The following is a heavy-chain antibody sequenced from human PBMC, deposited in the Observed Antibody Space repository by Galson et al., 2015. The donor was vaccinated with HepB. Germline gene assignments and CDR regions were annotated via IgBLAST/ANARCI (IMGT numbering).Heavy chain of an antibody. CDR2: IYPGDSDT. V-gene: IGHV5-51*01. Sequence: QSGAEVKKPGESLKISCKGSGYSFTSYWIGWVRQMPGKGLEWMGIIYPGDSDTRYSPSFQGQVTISADKSISTAYLQWSSLKASDTAMYYCARRYYYDSSPMSHTYAFDIWGQGTMVTVSS. CDR1: GYSFTSYW. J-gene: IGHJ3*02. D-gene: IGHD3-22*01. CDR3: ARRYYYDSSPMSHTYAFDI.